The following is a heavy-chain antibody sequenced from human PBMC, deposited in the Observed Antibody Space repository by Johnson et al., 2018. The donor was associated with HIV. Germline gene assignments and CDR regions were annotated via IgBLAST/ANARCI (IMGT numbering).Heavy chain of an antibody. CDR3: ARDLRWDDAVDI. D-gene: IGHD5-24*01. CDR1: GFTFSSAW. J-gene: IGHJ3*02. V-gene: IGHV3-7*03. CDR2: IKQEGSEK. Sequence: VQLVESGGGLVKPGGSLRLSCAASGFTFSSAWMSWVRQAPGKGLEWVANIKQEGSEKYYVDSVKGRFTISRDNAKNSLYLQMNSLRAEDTAVYYCARDLRWDDAVDIWGQGTMVTVSS.